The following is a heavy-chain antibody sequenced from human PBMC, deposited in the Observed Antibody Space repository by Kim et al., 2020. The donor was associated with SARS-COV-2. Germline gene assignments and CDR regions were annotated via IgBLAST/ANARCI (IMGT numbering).Heavy chain of an antibody. V-gene: IGHV3-33*01. J-gene: IGHJ4*02. CDR2: GNKK. Sequence: GNKKYYADSVERRFTSSRYNSKNTLYLHMNSLGPEDTAVYYCAGDRAAINYWGQGTLVTVAS. D-gene: IGHD6-25*01. CDR3: AGDRAAINY.